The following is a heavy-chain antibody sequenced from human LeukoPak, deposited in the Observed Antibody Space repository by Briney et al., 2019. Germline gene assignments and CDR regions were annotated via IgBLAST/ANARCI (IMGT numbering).Heavy chain of an antibody. V-gene: IGHV4-59*01. Sequence: SETLSLTGTVSGGSISSYYWSWIRQPPGKGLEWLGNIYYSGSTNYKPSLKSRLTISLDTSKNQFSLKLSSVTAADTAVYYCARGYGYFDYWGQGTLVTVSS. J-gene: IGHJ4*02. CDR1: GGSISSYY. CDR3: ARGYGYFDY. D-gene: IGHD4-17*01. CDR2: IYYSGST.